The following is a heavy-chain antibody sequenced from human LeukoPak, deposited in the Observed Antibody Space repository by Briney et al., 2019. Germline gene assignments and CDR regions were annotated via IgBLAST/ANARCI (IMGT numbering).Heavy chain of an antibody. CDR3: ASLDRRDDYSAFDY. D-gene: IGHD5-24*01. Sequence: GESLKISCKGSGYIFTNYWIGWVRQMPGKGLEWMGIIYPGDSDTKYSPSFQGRVTISADKSISTAYLQWSSLKASDTAIYYCASLDRRDDYSAFDYWGQGTLVTVSS. CDR1: GYIFTNYW. V-gene: IGHV5-51*01. CDR2: IYPGDSDT. J-gene: IGHJ4*02.